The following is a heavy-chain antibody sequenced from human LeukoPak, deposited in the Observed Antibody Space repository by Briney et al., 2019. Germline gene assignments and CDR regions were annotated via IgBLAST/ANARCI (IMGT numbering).Heavy chain of an antibody. J-gene: IGHJ4*02. V-gene: IGHV3-30*04. CDR1: GFTFSSYA. Sequence: PGGSLRLSCAASGFTFSSYAMHWVRRAPGKGLEWVAVISYDGSNKYYADSVKGRFTISRDNSKNTLYLQMNSLRAEDTAVYYCAREVRGGATPDYWGQGTLVTVSS. CDR3: AREVRGGATPDY. CDR2: ISYDGSNK. D-gene: IGHD1-26*01.